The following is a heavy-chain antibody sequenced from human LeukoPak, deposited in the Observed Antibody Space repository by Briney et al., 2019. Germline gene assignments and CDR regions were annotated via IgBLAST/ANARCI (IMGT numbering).Heavy chain of an antibody. J-gene: IGHJ4*02. CDR2: IWFDGSNK. CDR1: GFSFSTYG. D-gene: IGHD5-12*01. CDR3: ARERVVRGYSGYDFDY. Sequence: PGRSLRLSCAASGFSFSTYGMHWVRQAPGKGLEWVAVIWFDGSNKYYADSVKGRFTISRDNAKSTLYLQMNSLRAEDTAVYYCARERVVRGYSGYDFDYWGQGTLVTVSS. V-gene: IGHV3-33*01.